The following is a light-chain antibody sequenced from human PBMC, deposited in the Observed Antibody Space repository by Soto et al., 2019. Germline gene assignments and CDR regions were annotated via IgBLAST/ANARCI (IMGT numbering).Light chain of an antibody. CDR2: DAS. J-gene: IGKJ5*01. Sequence: EIVLTQFPATLSLSPGQRATLSCRASQNVDNHLVWYQHKRGQAPRLLIYDASNRATGIPGRFSGSGSGTDFTLTISSLEPEDIAVYYCQQRSRWPPSFGQGTRLEIK. CDR3: QQRSRWPPS. V-gene: IGKV3-11*01. CDR1: QNVDNH.